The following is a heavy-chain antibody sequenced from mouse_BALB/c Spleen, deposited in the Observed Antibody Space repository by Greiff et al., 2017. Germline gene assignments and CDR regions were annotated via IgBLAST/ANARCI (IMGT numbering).Heavy chain of an antibody. CDR2: INPGSGGT. CDR1: GYAFTNYL. CDR3: ARERGLLRLRDYAMDY. Sequence: QVQLKQSGAELVRPGTSVKVSCTASGYAFTNYLIEWVKQRPGQGLEWIGVINPGSGGTNYSEKFKGKATLTADKSSSTAYMQLSSLTSEDSAVYFCARERGLLRLRDYAMDYWGQGTSVTVSS. D-gene: IGHD1-2*01. V-gene: IGHV1-54*01. J-gene: IGHJ4*01.